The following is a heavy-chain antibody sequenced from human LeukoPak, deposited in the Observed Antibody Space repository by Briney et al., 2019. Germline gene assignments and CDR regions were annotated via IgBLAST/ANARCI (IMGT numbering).Heavy chain of an antibody. Sequence: GGSLRLSCAASALAFRDFAMSWVRQAPGKGLEWVSVISGSGTSTYYADSVEGRFTISRDNSKNTLYLQMNSLRAEDTAVYYCARDLTVWGQGTMVTVSS. V-gene: IGHV3-23*01. CDR1: ALAFRDFA. CDR2: ISGSGTST. J-gene: IGHJ3*01. CDR3: ARDLTV.